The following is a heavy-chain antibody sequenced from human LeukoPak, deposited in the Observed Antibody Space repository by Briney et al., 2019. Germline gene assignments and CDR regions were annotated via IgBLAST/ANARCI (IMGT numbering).Heavy chain of an antibody. CDR2: MYYRGNT. V-gene: IGHV4-59*01. Sequence: SETLSLTCTVSGGSIRSYYWSWIRQPPGKGLEWIGYMYYRGNTNYNPSLKSRVTISVDTSKNQFSLKLSSVTAADTAVYYCARAYGGNSQYFQHWGQGTLVTASS. CDR3: ARAYGGNSQYFQH. CDR1: GGSIRSYY. J-gene: IGHJ1*01. D-gene: IGHD4-23*01.